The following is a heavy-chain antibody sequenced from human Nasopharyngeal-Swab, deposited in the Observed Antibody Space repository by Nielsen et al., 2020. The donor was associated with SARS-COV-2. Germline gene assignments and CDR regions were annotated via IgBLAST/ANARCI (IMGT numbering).Heavy chain of an antibody. D-gene: IGHD2/OR15-2a*01. CDR1: GFTFSSYW. Sequence: GGSLRLSCAASGFTFSSYWMHWVRQAPGKGLVWVSRSDGSSTSYADSVKGRFTISRDNAKNTLYLQMNSLRAEDTAVYYCALIGGYFDYWGQGTLVTVSS. CDR2: SDGSST. CDR3: ALIGGYFDY. V-gene: IGHV3-74*01. J-gene: IGHJ4*02.